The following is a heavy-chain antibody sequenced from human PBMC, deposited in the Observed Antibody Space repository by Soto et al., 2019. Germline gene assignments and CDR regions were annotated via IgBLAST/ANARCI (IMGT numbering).Heavy chain of an antibody. CDR1: GGSISSSGYY. V-gene: IGHV4-39*01. J-gene: IGHJ4*02. D-gene: IGHD2-21*01. CDR2: IHYSGST. Sequence: QLQLQESGPGLVKPSETLSLTCTVSGGSISSSGYYWGWIRQPPGKGLGWIGSIHYSGSTYYNPSLKSRVTISVDTSKNQFSLKLSSVTAADTAVYYCARVSGNSAYSPFEYWGQGTRVTVSS. CDR3: ARVSGNSAYSPFEY.